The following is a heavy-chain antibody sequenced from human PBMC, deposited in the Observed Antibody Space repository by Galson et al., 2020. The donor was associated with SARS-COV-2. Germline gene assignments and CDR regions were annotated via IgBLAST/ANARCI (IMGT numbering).Heavy chain of an antibody. CDR3: ARGRDCSGGSCYWWFDP. J-gene: IGHJ5*02. V-gene: IGHV1-69*13. CDR2: IIPIFGTA. Sequence: SVKVSCKASGGTFSSYAISWVRQAPGQGLEWMGGIIPIFGTANYAQKFQGRVTITADESTSTAYMELSSLRSEDTAVYYCARGRDCSGGSCYWWFDPWGQGTLVTVSS. D-gene: IGHD2-15*01. CDR1: GGTFSSYA.